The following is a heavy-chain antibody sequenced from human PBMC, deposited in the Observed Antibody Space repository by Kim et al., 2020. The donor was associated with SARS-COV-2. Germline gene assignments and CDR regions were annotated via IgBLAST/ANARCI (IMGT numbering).Heavy chain of an antibody. V-gene: IGHV3-20*03. D-gene: IGHD2-15*01. Sequence: SYADSVKGRFTHSRSNAKHSLDLQMNSLRAGGTALYYCARRYCSGGSCYDFWGQGTLVTVSS. CDR3: ARRYCSGGSCYDF. J-gene: IGHJ4*02.